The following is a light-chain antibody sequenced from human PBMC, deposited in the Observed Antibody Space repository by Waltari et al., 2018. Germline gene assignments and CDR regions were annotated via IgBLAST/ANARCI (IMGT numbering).Light chain of an antibody. CDR2: WPS. V-gene: IGKV4-1*01. CDR1: QSVLYSSNNKNY. J-gene: IGKJ2*01. Sequence: DIVMTQAPDSLAVSLGERATINCKSSQSVLYSSNNKNYLAWYQQKPGQPPQLLIYWPSPRESGAPDRFSGSGSGTDFTLTVSSLQAEDVAVYYRQQYSSSPLTFGQGTKLEI. CDR3: QQYSSSPLT.